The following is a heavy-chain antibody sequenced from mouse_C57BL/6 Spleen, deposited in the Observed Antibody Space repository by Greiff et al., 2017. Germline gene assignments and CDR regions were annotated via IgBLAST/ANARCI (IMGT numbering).Heavy chain of an antibody. V-gene: IGHV1-53*01. CDR1: GYTFTSYW. Sequence: VQLQQPGTELVKPGASVKLSCKASGYTFTSYWMHWVKQRPGQGLEWIGNINPSNGSTNYNEKFKSKATLTVDKSSSTAYMQLSSLTSEDSAVYYCSGGEPIYYYVSSYFDYWGQGTTLTVSS. CDR2: INPSNGST. J-gene: IGHJ2*01. D-gene: IGHD1-1*01. CDR3: SGGEPIYYYVSSYFDY.